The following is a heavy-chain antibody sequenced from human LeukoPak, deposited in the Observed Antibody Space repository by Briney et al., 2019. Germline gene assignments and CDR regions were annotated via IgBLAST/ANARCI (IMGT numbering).Heavy chain of an antibody. D-gene: IGHD4-17*01. V-gene: IGHV3-9*01. J-gene: IGHJ6*02. CDR2: ISWNSGNI. CDR1: GFSFDDYT. CDR3: ANHYGDYYGMDV. Sequence: GGSPRLSCAASGFSFDDYTMRWVRQAPGKGLEWVSGISWNSGNIGYADSVRGRFTISRDNAKNSLYLQMNSLRPEDTALYYCANHYGDYYGMDVWGQGTTVIVSS.